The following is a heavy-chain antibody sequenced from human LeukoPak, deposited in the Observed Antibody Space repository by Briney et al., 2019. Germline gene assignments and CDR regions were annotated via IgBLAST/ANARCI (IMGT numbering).Heavy chain of an antibody. V-gene: IGHV1-18*01. CDR1: GYTFTSYG. D-gene: IGHD3-22*01. CDR2: SSAYNGNT. CDR3: ARVPRYYYDSSGYAQDDY. J-gene: IGHJ4*02. Sequence: ASVKVSCKASGYTFTSYGTSWVRQAPGQGLEWMGWSSAYNGNTNYAQKLQGRVTMTTDTSTSTAYMELRSLRSDDTAVYYCARVPRYYYDSSGYAQDDYWGQGTLVTVSS.